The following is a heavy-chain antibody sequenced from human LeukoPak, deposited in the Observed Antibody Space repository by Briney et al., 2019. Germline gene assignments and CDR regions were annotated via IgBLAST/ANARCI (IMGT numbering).Heavy chain of an antibody. D-gene: IGHD4-17*01. Sequence: SETLSLTCTVSGGSISSYYWSWIRQPPGRGLEWIGYVYYSGSTNYSPPLKSRVTISVDTSKNQFSLRLSSVTTADTAVYYCARAPTVTDWFDPWGQGTLVTVSS. CDR1: GGSISSYY. V-gene: IGHV4-59*12. CDR2: VYYSGST. CDR3: ARAPTVTDWFDP. J-gene: IGHJ5*02.